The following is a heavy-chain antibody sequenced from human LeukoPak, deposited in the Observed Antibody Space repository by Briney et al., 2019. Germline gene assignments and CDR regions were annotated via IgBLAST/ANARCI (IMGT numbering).Heavy chain of an antibody. Sequence: GESLKISCKGSGYTFTSYWIGWVRQMPGKGLEWMGIIYPGDSETRYSPSFQGQVTISADKSISTAYLQWSSLKASDTAMYYCARHSEGSSSSGYYYYMDVWGKGTTVTVSS. V-gene: IGHV5-51*01. J-gene: IGHJ6*03. CDR3: ARHSEGSSSSGYYYYMDV. D-gene: IGHD6-6*01. CDR1: GYTFTSYW. CDR2: IYPGDSET.